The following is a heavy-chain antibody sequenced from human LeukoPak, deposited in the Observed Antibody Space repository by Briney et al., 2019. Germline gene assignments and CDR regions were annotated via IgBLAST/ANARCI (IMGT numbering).Heavy chain of an antibody. J-gene: IGHJ4*02. CDR2: IYYSGST. CDR3: AREYSSSSYVEL. Sequence: SWIRQHPGKGLEWIGYIYYSGSTYYNPSLKSRVTISVDTSKNQFSLNLSSVTAADTAVYYCAREYSSSSYVELWGQGTLVTVSS. V-gene: IGHV4-31*02. D-gene: IGHD6-6*01.